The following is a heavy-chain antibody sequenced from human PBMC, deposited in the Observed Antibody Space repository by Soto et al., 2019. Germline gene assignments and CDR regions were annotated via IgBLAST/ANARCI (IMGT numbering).Heavy chain of an antibody. CDR1: GFTFSDYY. D-gene: IGHD3-22*01. V-gene: IGHV3-11*01. CDR3: AKMSSENYYDPVFS. J-gene: IGHJ4*02. Sequence: QVQLVESGGGLVQTSGSLRIACVASGFTFSDYYMSWVRQAPGKGLEWVSYISSSGNTIYYADSVKGRFTISRDNAKNAVYLXMNSLRAEDTALYFCAKMSSENYYDPVFSWGQGTLVTVSS. CDR2: ISSSGNTI.